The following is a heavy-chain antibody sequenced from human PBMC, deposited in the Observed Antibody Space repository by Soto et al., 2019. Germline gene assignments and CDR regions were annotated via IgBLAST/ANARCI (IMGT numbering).Heavy chain of an antibody. CDR1: GFSFSSYW. Sequence: PGGSLRLSCAASGFSFSSYWMNCVRQAPGEGLEWVANVKQDESEKYYVDSVKGRFIIYRDNAKKSLFLQINSLRVEDTAVYYCARDLGIGAAGRGYSFYYGMDIWGRGTTVTVSS. V-gene: IGHV3-7*03. CDR2: VKQDESEK. D-gene: IGHD6-13*01. CDR3: ARDLGIGAAGRGYSFYYGMDI. J-gene: IGHJ6*02.